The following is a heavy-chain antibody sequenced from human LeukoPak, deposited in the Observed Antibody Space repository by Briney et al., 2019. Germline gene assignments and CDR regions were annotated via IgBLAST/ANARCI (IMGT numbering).Heavy chain of an antibody. D-gene: IGHD6-19*01. J-gene: IGHJ2*01. V-gene: IGHV4-59*08. CDR2: IYYSGST. CDR1: GGSISSYY. CDR3: ARRSSGWHLNWYFDL. Sequence: PSETLSLTCTVSGGSISSYYWSWIRQPPGKGLEWIGYIYYSGSTNYNPSLKSRVTISVDTSKNQFSLKLSSVTAADTAVYYCARRSSGWHLNWYFDLWGRGTLVTVSS.